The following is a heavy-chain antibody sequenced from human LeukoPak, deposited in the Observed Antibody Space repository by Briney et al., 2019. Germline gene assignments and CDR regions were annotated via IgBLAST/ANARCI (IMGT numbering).Heavy chain of an antibody. Sequence: SLETLSLTCAVYGGSFSGYYWSWIRQPPGKGLEWIGEINHSGSTNYNPSLKSRVTISVDTSKNQFSLKLSSVTAADTAVYYCARLRLWLRMNDAFDIWGQGTMVTVSS. D-gene: IGHD3-3*01. V-gene: IGHV4-34*01. CDR2: INHSGST. CDR1: GGSFSGYY. CDR3: ARLRLWLRMNDAFDI. J-gene: IGHJ3*02.